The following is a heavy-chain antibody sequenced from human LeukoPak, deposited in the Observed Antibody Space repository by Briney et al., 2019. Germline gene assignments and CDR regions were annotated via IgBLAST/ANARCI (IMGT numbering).Heavy chain of an antibody. J-gene: IGHJ4*02. CDR3: AREEGRLGELLFDY. V-gene: IGHV4-59*02. Sequence: NPSETLSLTCTVSGGSVSDYYWAWIRQPPGKGLEWIGCIYYSGSTNYNPSLKSRVTISVDTSKNQFSLKLSSVTAADTAVYYCAREEGRLGELLFDYWGQGTLVTVSS. CDR1: GGSVSDYY. D-gene: IGHD3-16*01. CDR2: IYYSGST.